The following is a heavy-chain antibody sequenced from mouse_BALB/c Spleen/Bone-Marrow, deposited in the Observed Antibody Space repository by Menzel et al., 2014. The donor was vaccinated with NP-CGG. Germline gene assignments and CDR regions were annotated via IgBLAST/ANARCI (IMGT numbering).Heavy chain of an antibody. J-gene: IGHJ3*01. D-gene: IGHD2-4*01. V-gene: IGHV1-85*01. Sequence: VQLQQSGAELVKPGASVQLSCKASGYTFTSYDINWVRQRPEQGLEWIGWIFPGDGSTKYNEKFKGKATLTTDKSSSTAYMQLSRLTSEDSAVYFCARRVYYDYDGGAWFAYWGQGTLVTVSA. CDR3: ARRVYYDYDGGAWFAY. CDR2: IFPGDGST. CDR1: GYTFTSYD.